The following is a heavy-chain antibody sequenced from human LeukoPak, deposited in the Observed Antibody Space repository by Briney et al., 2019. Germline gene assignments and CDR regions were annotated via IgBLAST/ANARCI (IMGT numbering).Heavy chain of an antibody. V-gene: IGHV1-2*02. Sequence: GASVKVSCKASGYTFTGYYMHWVRQAPGRGLEWMGWINPNSGGTNYAQKFQGRVTMTRDASISTAYMELSRLRSDDTAVYYCARVIAAAGTGFDYWGQGTLVTVSS. CDR3: ARVIAAAGTGFDY. CDR2: INPNSGGT. J-gene: IGHJ4*02. D-gene: IGHD6-13*01. CDR1: GYTFTGYY.